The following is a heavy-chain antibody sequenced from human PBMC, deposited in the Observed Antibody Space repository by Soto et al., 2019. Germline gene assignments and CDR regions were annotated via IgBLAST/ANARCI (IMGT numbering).Heavy chain of an antibody. CDR2: ISSSSSYI. D-gene: IGHD3-22*01. CDR1: GFTFSSYS. V-gene: IGHV3-21*01. Sequence: PGGSLRLSCAASGFTFSSYSMNWVRQAPGKGLEWVSSISSSSSYIYYADSVKGRFTISRDNAKNSLYLQMNSLRAEDTAVYYCARDPPGVVVITTYPLSTDYYGMDVWGQGTKVTVYS. J-gene: IGHJ6*02. CDR3: ARDPPGVVVITTYPLSTDYYGMDV.